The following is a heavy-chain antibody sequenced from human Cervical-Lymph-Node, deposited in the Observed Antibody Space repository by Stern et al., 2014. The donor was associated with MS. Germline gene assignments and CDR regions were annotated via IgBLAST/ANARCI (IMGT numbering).Heavy chain of an antibody. J-gene: IGHJ4*02. CDR3: AKNSGYSSGWYDY. D-gene: IGHD6-19*01. CDR2: ISFDGSNK. Sequence: QVQLVQSGGGVVQPGRSLRLSCAASGFTFSRYGMHWVRQAPGKGLEWVAVISFDGSNKSYADSVKGRFTISRDNSKNTLYLQMNSLRAEDTAVYYCAKNSGYSSGWYDYWGQGTLVTVSS. V-gene: IGHV3-30*18. CDR1: GFTFSRYG.